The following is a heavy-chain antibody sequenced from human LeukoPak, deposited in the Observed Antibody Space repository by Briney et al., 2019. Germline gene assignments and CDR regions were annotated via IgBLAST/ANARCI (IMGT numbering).Heavy chain of an antibody. V-gene: IGHV4-4*07. D-gene: IGHD6-19*01. J-gene: IGHJ4*02. CDR1: GDSISSSY. CDR3: ARVRLGRGLDY. CDR2: IHTSGST. Sequence: SETLSLTCTVSGDSISSSYWGWIRQPAGKGLEWIGRIHTSGSTYYSPSLKSRVTMPVDTSTNQFSLKRSSVTAADTAMYYCARVRLGRGLDYWGQGTLVTVSS.